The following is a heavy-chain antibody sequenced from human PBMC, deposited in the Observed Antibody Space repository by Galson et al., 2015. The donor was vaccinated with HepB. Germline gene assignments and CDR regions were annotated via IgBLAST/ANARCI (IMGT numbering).Heavy chain of an antibody. Sequence: QSGAEVKKPGESLKISCKVSGYTFTNYWIAWVRQMPGKGLEWMGIIYPADSDTRYSPSFQGQVTISADKSISTAYLQWSSLKASDTAMYYCATEGQNSNEFDPWGQGTLVTVSS. V-gene: IGHV5-51*01. CDR3: ATEGQNSNEFDP. D-gene: IGHD6-13*01. CDR1: GYTFTNYW. CDR2: IYPADSDT. J-gene: IGHJ5*02.